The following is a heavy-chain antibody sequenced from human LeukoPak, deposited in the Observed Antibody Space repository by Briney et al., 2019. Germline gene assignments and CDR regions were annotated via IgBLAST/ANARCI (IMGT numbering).Heavy chain of an antibody. CDR1: GFTFSNYV. Sequence: PGGSLRLSCAASGFTFSNYVMNWVRQAPGEGLEWVSGVSSSGSTIYYADSVKGRFTISRDNAKNSLYLQMNSLRAEDTAVYYCARDNNPFDPWGQGTLVTVSS. D-gene: IGHD2/OR15-2a*01. J-gene: IGHJ5*02. CDR2: VSSSGSTI. CDR3: ARDNNPFDP. V-gene: IGHV3-48*04.